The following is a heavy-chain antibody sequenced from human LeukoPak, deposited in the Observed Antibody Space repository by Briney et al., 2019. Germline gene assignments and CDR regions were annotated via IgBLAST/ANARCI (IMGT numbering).Heavy chain of an antibody. CDR1: GGSISSYY. Sequence: SETLSLTCTVSGGSISSYYWSWIRQPAGKGPEWIGRIYTNGSTNYNPSLKSRVTMSVDTSKNQFSLKLSSVTAADTAVYYCARERRRGYYDSSGYSALDYWGQGTLVTVSS. V-gene: IGHV4-4*07. D-gene: IGHD3-22*01. CDR3: ARERRRGYYDSSGYSALDY. J-gene: IGHJ4*02. CDR2: IYTNGST.